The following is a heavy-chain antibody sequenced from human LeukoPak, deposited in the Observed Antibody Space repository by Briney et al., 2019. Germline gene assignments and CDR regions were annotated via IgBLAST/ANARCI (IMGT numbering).Heavy chain of an antibody. CDR3: ARGGRSSYGLDY. V-gene: IGHV1-3*02. CDR1: GYTFTTYA. Sequence: GASVKVSCKASGYTFTTYAMHWVRQAPGQRLEWMGWSNAGNDNTKYSEEFQGRVTITRDTSANTVYMELGSLRSEDMAVYYCARGGRSSYGLDYWGQGTLVTVSS. D-gene: IGHD5-18*01. J-gene: IGHJ4*02. CDR2: SNAGNDNT.